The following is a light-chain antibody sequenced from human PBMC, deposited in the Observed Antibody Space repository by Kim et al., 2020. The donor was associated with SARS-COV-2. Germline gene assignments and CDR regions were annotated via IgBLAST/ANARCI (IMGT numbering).Light chain of an antibody. CDR3: QQYNNWPPVT. V-gene: IGKV3-15*01. CDR1: QSVSSN. Sequence: SPGERAALSCRASQSVSSNLAWYQQKPGQAPRLLIYGASTRATGIPARFSGSGSGTEFTLTISSLQSEDFAVYYCQQYNNWPPVTFGQGTRLEIK. CDR2: GAS. J-gene: IGKJ5*01.